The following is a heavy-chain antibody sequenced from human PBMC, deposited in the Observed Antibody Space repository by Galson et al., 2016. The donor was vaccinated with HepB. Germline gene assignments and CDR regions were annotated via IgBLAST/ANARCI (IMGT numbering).Heavy chain of an antibody. CDR2: IYYRSKWNY. Sequence: CAISGDSVSSNSAAWNWIRQSPSRGLEWLGKIYYRSKWNYDCAVSVKSRITINPDTSKNQFSLQLNSVTPEDTAVYYCATFYYDYWGQGIQVTVSS. J-gene: IGHJ4*02. CDR3: ATFYYDY. V-gene: IGHV6-1*01. D-gene: IGHD3-10*01. CDR1: GDSVSSNSAA.